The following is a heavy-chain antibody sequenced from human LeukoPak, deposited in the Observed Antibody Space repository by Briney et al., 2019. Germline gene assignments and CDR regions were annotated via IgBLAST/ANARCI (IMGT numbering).Heavy chain of an antibody. V-gene: IGHV3-23*01. J-gene: IGHJ4*02. D-gene: IGHD2-15*01. CDR2: ISGSGNST. CDR3: AKVLVLVSANRYYFDY. CDR1: GLTFSGSA. Sequence: GGSLRLSCAASGLTFSGSAMSWVRQAPGKGLEWVSLISGSGNSTYYADSVKGRFTISRHNSKNTLYLQMNSLRAEDTAVYYCAKVLVLVSANRYYFDYWGQGTLVTVSS.